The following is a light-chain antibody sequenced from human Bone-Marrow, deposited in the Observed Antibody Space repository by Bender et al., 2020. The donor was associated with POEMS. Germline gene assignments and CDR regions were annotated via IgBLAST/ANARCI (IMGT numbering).Light chain of an antibody. J-gene: IGLJ2*01. Sequence: STGLKQPPSVSVSPGQTATITCSGDALPRKYAFWFQQKSGQAPVLVIFEDNKRPSGIPERFSGSSSGTTATLTISGAQVEDEADFYCYSTDTSGNQIFGGGTTLTVL. CDR3: YSTDTSGNQI. V-gene: IGLV3-10*01. CDR1: ALPRKY. CDR2: EDN.